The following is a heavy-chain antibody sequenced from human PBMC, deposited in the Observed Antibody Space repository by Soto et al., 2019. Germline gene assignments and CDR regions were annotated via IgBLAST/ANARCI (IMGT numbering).Heavy chain of an antibody. Sequence: GASVKVSCKASGYTFTSYGISWVRQAPGQGLEWMGWISAYNGNTNYAQKLQGRVTMTTDTSTSTAYMELRSLRSDDTAVYYCAIGAPAAMSAEYWFDPWGQGTLVTVSS. D-gene: IGHD2-2*01. CDR1: GYTFTSYG. J-gene: IGHJ5*02. CDR2: ISAYNGNT. V-gene: IGHV1-18*01. CDR3: AIGAPAAMSAEYWFDP.